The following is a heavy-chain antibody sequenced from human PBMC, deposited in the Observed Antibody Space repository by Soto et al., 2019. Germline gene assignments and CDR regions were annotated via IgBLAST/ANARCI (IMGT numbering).Heavy chain of an antibody. V-gene: IGHV3-23*04. CDR3: AAKVGGGSGYSFGAFDI. Sequence: VQLVESGGGVVQPGRSLRLSCAASGFTFSSYGMHWVRQAPGKGLEWVSAISGSGGSTYYADSVKGRFTISRDNSKNTLYLQMNSLRAEDTAVYYCAAKVGGGSGYSFGAFDIWGQGTMVTVSS. CDR2: ISGSGGST. J-gene: IGHJ3*02. CDR1: GFTFSSYG. D-gene: IGHD3-22*01.